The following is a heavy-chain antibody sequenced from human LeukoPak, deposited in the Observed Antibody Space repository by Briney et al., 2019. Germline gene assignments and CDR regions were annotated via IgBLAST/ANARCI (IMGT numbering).Heavy chain of an antibody. J-gene: IGHJ4*02. V-gene: IGHV3-9*01. Sequence: GGSLRLSCAASGFTFDDYAMHWVRQAPGKGLEWVSGISWNSGSIGYADSVKGRFTISRDNAKNSLYLQMNSLRAEDTAVYYCARADWDTAMIDYWGQGTLVTVSS. D-gene: IGHD5-18*01. CDR3: ARADWDTAMIDY. CDR1: GFTFDDYA. CDR2: ISWNSGSI.